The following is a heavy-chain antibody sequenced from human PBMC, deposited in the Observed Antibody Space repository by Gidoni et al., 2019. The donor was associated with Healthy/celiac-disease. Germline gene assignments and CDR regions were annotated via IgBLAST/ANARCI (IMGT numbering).Heavy chain of an antibody. CDR2: IKQDGSEK. D-gene: IGHD4-17*01. CDR1: GFTFSSYW. V-gene: IGHV3-7*01. Sequence: EVQLVESGGGLVQPGGSLRLSCAASGFTFSSYWMSWVRQAPGKGLEWVANIKQDGSEKYYVDSVKGRFTISRDNAKNSLYLQMNSLRAEDTAVYYCARETSRDYGDYEFQKLWGQGTLVTVSS. J-gene: IGHJ4*02. CDR3: ARETSRDYGDYEFQKL.